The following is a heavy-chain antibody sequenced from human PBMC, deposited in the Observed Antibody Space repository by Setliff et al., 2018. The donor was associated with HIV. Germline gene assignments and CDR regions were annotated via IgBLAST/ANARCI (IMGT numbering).Heavy chain of an antibody. J-gene: IGHJ4*02. CDR3: AASGALTDWTYY. Sequence: SETLSLTCTVSGGSISSYYWSWIRQPAGKGLEWIGEISHSGSTKYNPSLRSRVTISVDTSKNQFSLKLISVTAADTAVYYCAASGALTDWTYYWGQGALVTVSS. CDR1: GGSISSYY. CDR2: ISHSGST. V-gene: IGHV4-59*12. D-gene: IGHD3-9*01.